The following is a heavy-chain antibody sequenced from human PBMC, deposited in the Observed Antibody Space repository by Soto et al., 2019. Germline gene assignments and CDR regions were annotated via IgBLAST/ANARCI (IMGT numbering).Heavy chain of an antibody. D-gene: IGHD1-20*01. CDR1: GFTFSDYY. CDR2: ISSSGSTI. CDR3: ARHLGDNWNDVGAFDI. J-gene: IGHJ3*02. Sequence: AGGSLRLSCAASGFTFSDYYMSWIRQAPGKGLEWVSYISSSGSTIYYADSVKGRFTISRDNAKNSLYLQMNSLRAEDTAVYYCARHLGDNWNDVGAFDIWRQRTMVTVSS. V-gene: IGHV3-11*01.